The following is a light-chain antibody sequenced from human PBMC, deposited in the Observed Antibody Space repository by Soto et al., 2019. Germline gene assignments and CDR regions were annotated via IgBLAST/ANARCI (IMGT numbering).Light chain of an antibody. CDR2: GAS. CDR1: QSVDSSF. J-gene: IGKJ1*01. V-gene: IGKV3-20*01. CDR3: QEYVSSVT. Sequence: EIVLTQSPGFLSLSPGERATLSCRASQSVDSSFFAWYQQKPGQAPRLLIYGASKRATGIPARFSGSGSGTDITRNISRLEPDDFAVYYCQEYVSSVTFGQGTKVEIK.